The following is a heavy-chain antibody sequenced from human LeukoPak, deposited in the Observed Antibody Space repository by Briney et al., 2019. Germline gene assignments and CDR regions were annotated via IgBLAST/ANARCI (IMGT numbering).Heavy chain of an antibody. Sequence: SETLSLTCTVSGGSISSYYWCWIRQPPGKGLEWIGYIYYSGSTNYNPSLKSRVTISVDTSKNQFSLKLSSLTAADTAVYYCAGARQRLPEFGYWGQGSLVTVSS. CDR3: AGARQRLPEFGY. CDR2: IYYSGST. CDR1: GGSISSYY. D-gene: IGHD6-25*01. J-gene: IGHJ4*02. V-gene: IGHV4-59*01.